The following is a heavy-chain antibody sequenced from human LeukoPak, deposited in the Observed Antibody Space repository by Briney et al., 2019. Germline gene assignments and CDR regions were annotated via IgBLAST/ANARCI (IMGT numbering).Heavy chain of an antibody. CDR1: GGSIGTYY. CDR2: IYVTGST. V-gene: IGHV4-59*08. J-gene: IGHJ6*03. CDR3: ARHIGGGIEDMDV. D-gene: IGHD3-16*02. Sequence: SHTLSLTCTVSGGSIGTYYWGWIRQSPGKGLEWIGYIYVTGSTRYNPYLQSRVTISVDTSRNQFFLKMSSVTAADPAVYYCARHIGGGIEDMDVWGKGTKVTVSS.